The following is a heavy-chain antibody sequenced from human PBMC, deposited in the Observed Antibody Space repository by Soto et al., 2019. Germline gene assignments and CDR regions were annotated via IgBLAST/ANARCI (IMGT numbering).Heavy chain of an antibody. V-gene: IGHV3-23*01. D-gene: IGHD2-21*02. CDR3: ARGGWGVVTQEWYFDL. CDR1: GFTFSSYA. Sequence: EVQLLESGGGLVQPGGSLRLSCAASGFTFSSYAMSWVRQAPGKGLEWVSAISGSGGSTYYADSVKGRFTISRDNSKNTLYLQRNSRRAEDTAVYYCARGGWGVVTQEWYFDLWGRGTLVTVSS. J-gene: IGHJ2*01. CDR2: ISGSGGST.